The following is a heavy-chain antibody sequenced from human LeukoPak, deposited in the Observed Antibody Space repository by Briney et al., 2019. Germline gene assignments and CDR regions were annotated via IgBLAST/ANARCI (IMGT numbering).Heavy chain of an antibody. CDR1: GGSISSHY. CDR2: IYYSGST. CDR3: ARVRYDSSGYYFDY. D-gene: IGHD3-22*01. J-gene: IGHJ4*02. Sequence: SETLSLTCTVPGGSISSHYWSWIRQPPGKGLEWIGYIYYSGSTNYNPSLKSRVTISVDTSKNQFSLKLSSVTAADTAVYYCARVRYDSSGYYFDYWGQGTLVTVSS. V-gene: IGHV4-59*11.